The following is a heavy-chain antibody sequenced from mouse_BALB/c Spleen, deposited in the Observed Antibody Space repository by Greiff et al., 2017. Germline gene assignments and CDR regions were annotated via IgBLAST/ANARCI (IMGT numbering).Heavy chain of an antibody. Sequence: EVKLVESGGGLVQPGGSMKLSCVASGFTFSNYWMNWVRQSPEKGLEWVAEIRLKSNNYATHYAVSVKGRFTISRDDSKSSVYLQMNNLRAEDTGIYYCTEGLRGYWGQGTTLTVSS. J-gene: IGHJ2*01. CDR2: IRLKSNNYAT. D-gene: IGHD2-2*01. V-gene: IGHV6-6*02. CDR3: TEGLRGY. CDR1: GFTFSNYW.